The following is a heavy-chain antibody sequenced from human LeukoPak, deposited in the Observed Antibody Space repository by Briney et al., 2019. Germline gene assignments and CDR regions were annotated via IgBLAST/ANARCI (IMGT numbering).Heavy chain of an antibody. Sequence: QPGGSLRLSCAASGFTFSSYGMHWVRQAPGKGLEWVAVISYDGSNKYYADSVKGRFTISRDNSKNTLYLQMNSLRAEDTAVYYCAKENCGSSWYGAFDIWGQGTMVTVSS. CDR1: GFTFSSYG. J-gene: IGHJ3*02. V-gene: IGHV3-30*18. D-gene: IGHD6-13*01. CDR3: AKENCGSSWYGAFDI. CDR2: ISYDGSNK.